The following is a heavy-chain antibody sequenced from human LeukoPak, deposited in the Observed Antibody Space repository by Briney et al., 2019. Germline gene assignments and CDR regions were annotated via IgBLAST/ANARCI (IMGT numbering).Heavy chain of an antibody. Sequence: GRSLRLSCAASGFTFDDYAMHWVRQAPGKGLEWVSGISWNSGTIGYADSVKGRFTISRDNAKSSLYLQINSLRAEATALYYCAKVVRNHYYYYGMDVWGQGTTVTVSS. CDR3: AKVVRNHYYYYGMDV. CDR2: ISWNSGTI. D-gene: IGHD2-15*01. CDR1: GFTFDDYA. V-gene: IGHV3-9*01. J-gene: IGHJ6*02.